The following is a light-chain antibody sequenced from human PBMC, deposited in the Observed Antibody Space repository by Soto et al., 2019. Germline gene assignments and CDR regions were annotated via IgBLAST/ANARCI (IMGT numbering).Light chain of an antibody. J-gene: IGKJ4*01. V-gene: IGKV3D-15*01. CDR3: QQDDSSTLT. Sequence: EIVLTQSPASLSVSLGESVTISCRASQSISSDLAWCQHKPHTAPRLLISDVFSRPTGVPSRFSGSGSGTEFTLTISSLQSEDSAVYYCQQDDSSTLTFGGGTKVEIK. CDR2: DVF. CDR1: QSISSD.